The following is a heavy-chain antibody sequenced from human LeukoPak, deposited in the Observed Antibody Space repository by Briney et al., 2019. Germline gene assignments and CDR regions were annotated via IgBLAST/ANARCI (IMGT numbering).Heavy chain of an antibody. D-gene: IGHD2-2*01. Sequence: GGSLRLSCAVSGLTLSSYRMHWVRQAPRKGLVWVSAIETDGKSATYADSVKGRFTISRDNAKNTLYLQMNSLRAEDTAVYYCARDLVTVPSGDWFDPWGQGTLVTVSA. CDR3: ARDLVTVPSGDWFDP. J-gene: IGHJ5*02. CDR2: IETDGKSA. CDR1: GLTLSSYR. V-gene: IGHV3-74*01.